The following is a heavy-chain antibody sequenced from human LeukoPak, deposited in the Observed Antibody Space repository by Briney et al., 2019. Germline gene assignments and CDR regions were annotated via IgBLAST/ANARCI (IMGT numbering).Heavy chain of an antibody. Sequence: GGSLRLSCAASGFTFSSYSMNWVRQAPGKGLEWVSSISSSSSYIYYADSVKGRFTISRDNAKNSLYLQMNSLRAEDTAVYYCARDGEQQPVRNWYFDLWGRGTLVTVSS. J-gene: IGHJ2*01. D-gene: IGHD6-13*01. V-gene: IGHV3-21*01. CDR1: GFTFSSYS. CDR2: ISSSSSYI. CDR3: ARDGEQQPVRNWYFDL.